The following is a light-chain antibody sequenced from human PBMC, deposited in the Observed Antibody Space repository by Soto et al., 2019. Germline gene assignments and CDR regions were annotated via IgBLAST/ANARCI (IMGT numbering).Light chain of an antibody. CDR3: QQYGSSPRT. CDR1: QSVTSNY. Sequence: EIVLTQSPGILSLSPMDRATLSFMASQSVTSNYLAWYQQKPGQAPSRLIYGASSRATGISDRFSGSGSGTDFTLTISRLEPEDFAVYYCQQYGSSPRTFGQGTKVDIK. CDR2: GAS. J-gene: IGKJ1*01. V-gene: IGKV3-20*01.